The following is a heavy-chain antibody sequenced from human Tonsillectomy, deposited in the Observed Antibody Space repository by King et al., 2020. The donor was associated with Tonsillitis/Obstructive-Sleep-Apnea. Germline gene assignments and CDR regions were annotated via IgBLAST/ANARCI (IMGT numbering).Heavy chain of an antibody. Sequence: QLVQSGAEVKTPGASVKVSCKASGYTFTKYYIHWVRQARGQGLEWMGIINPSSAVTTYAQKFQGRVTMTSDPSARTVYLELSSLRSGDTAMYYCARDDVVGRYIDSWGQGTLVTVSS. CDR1: GYTFTKYY. CDR2: INPSSAVT. J-gene: IGHJ4*02. CDR3: ARDDVVGRYIDS. D-gene: IGHD1-14*01. V-gene: IGHV1-46*01.